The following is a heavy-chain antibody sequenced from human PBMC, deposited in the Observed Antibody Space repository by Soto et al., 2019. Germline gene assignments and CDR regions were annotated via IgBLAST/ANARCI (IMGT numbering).Heavy chain of an antibody. Sequence: PGESLKISCQGSVYSFTSYWIGWLRQMPGKGLEWMGIIYPDDSDTTYSPSFEGQVTISADKSISTAYLQWSSLKASDTATYYCARPGFSSSWYRMDVWGQGTTVTVSS. CDR1: VYSFTSYW. D-gene: IGHD6-13*01. CDR2: IYPDDSDT. V-gene: IGHV5-51*01. J-gene: IGHJ6*02. CDR3: ARPGFSSSWYRMDV.